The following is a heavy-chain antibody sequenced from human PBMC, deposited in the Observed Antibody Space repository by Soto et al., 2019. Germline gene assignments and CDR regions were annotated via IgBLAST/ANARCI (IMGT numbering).Heavy chain of an antibody. V-gene: IGHV3-23*01. CDR2: ISGSGGST. Sequence: GGSLRLSCAASGFTFSSYAMSWVRQAPGKGLEWVSAISGSGGSTYYADSVKGRFTISRDNSKNTLYLQMNSLRAEDTAVYYCAKDGGSVYCSSTSCLWFGEYYYYMDVWGKGTTVTVSS. D-gene: IGHD2-2*01. CDR3: AKDGGSVYCSSTSCLWFGEYYYYMDV. CDR1: GFTFSSYA. J-gene: IGHJ6*03.